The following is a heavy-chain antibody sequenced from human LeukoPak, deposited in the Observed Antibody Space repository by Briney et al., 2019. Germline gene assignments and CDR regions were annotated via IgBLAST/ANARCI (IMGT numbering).Heavy chain of an antibody. CDR2: IIPIFGTA. Sequence: SVKVSCKASGGTFSSYAISWVRQAPGQGLEWMGGIIPIFGTANYAQKFQGRVTITTDESTSTACMELSSLRSEDTAVYYCARALSPYNWNPPFDYWGQGTLVTVSS. V-gene: IGHV1-69*05. CDR1: GGTFSSYA. J-gene: IGHJ4*02. CDR3: ARALSPYNWNPPFDY. D-gene: IGHD1-20*01.